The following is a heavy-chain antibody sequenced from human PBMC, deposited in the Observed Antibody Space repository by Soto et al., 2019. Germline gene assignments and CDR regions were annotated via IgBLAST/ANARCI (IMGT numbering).Heavy chain of an antibody. CDR1: GGSISSGDYY. D-gene: IGHD2-15*01. CDR2: IYYSGST. J-gene: IGHJ6*02. CDR3: ARGGKLDSTSPYYYYGMDV. Sequence: QVQLQESGPGLVKPSQTLSLTCTVSGGSISSGDYYWSWIRQPPGKGLEWIGYIYYSGSTYYNPSLKSRVTISVDTSKNQFSLKLSSVTAADTAVYYCARGGKLDSTSPYYYYGMDVWGQGTTVTVSS. V-gene: IGHV4-30-4*01.